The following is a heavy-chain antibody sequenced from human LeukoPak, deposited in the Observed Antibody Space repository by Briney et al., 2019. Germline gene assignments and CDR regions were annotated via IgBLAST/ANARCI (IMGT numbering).Heavy chain of an antibody. D-gene: IGHD1-26*01. Sequence: PGGSLRLSCAASGFTFSSYWMTWVRQGPGEGLEWVANIKPDGSLIYYVGSVKGRFTISRDNAKNSLYLQMNSLRVEDTAVYYCAKWELYSGFYYIDYWGQGTLATVSS. V-gene: IGHV3-7*01. CDR1: GFTFSSYW. CDR2: IKPDGSLI. J-gene: IGHJ4*02. CDR3: AKWELYSGFYYIDY.